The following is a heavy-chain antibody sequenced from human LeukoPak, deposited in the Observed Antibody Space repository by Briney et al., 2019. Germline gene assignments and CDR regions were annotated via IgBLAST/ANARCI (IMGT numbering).Heavy chain of an antibody. CDR1: GFTFSDYY. V-gene: IGHV3-11*04. Sequence: KSGGSLRLSCAASGFTFSDYYMSWIRQAPGKGLEWVSYISSSGSTIYYADSVKGRFTISRDNAKNSLYLQMNSLRAEDTAVYYCARDFRYSDYYDSSGYFDYWGQGTLVAVSS. J-gene: IGHJ4*02. CDR2: ISSSGSTI. D-gene: IGHD3-22*01. CDR3: ARDFRYSDYYDSSGYFDY.